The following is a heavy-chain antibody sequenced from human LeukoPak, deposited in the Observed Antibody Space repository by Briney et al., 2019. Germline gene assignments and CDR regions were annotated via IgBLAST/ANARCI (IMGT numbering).Heavy chain of an antibody. J-gene: IGHJ6*02. CDR3: ARGGILYGMDV. V-gene: IGHV3-23*01. CDR2: ISGSGGNT. Sequence: GGSLRLSCAASGFTFGNYWMHWVRQAPGKGLEWVSAISGSGGNTYYADSVKGRFTISRDNSKNTLYLQMNSLRAEDTAAYYCARGGILYGMDVWGQGTTVTVSS. D-gene: IGHD6-13*01. CDR1: GFTFGNYW.